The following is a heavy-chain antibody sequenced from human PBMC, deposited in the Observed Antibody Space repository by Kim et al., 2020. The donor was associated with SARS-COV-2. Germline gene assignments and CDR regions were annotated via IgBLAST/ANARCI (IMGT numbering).Heavy chain of an antibody. CDR1: GYTFTSYA. V-gene: IGHV1-3*01. J-gene: IGHJ4*02. CDR3: ARGEGAAAYFDY. D-gene: IGHD2-2*01. CDR2: INAGSINT. Sequence: ASVKVSCKASGYTFTSYAMHWVRQAPGQSLEWMGWINAGSINTKYSQKFQGRVTITRDTSASTAYMELSSLRSEDTAVYYCARGEGAAAYFDYWGQGTLVTVSS.